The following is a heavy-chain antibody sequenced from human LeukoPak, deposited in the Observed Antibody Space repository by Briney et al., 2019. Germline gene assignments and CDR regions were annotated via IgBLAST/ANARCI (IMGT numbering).Heavy chain of an antibody. J-gene: IGHJ4*02. V-gene: IGHV4-59*01. D-gene: IGHD3-3*01. CDR2: IYYSGST. CDR3: ARVSDFWSGLTLHYFDY. CDR1: GGSISSYY. Sequence: SETLSLTCTVSGGSISSYYWSWIRQPPGKGLEWIGYIYYSGSTNYNPSLKSRVTISVDTSKNQFSLKLSSVTAADTAVYYCARVSDFWSGLTLHYFDYWGQGTLVTVSS.